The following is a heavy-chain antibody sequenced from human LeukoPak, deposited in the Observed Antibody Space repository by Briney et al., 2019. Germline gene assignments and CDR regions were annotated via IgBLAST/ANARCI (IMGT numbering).Heavy chain of an antibody. V-gene: IGHV1-2*06. Sequence: GSVKVSCKASGYSFNDYSMHWVRQAPGQGLEWMGRINSNSGGTSYVHNFQGRVTMTRDTSINTAYMELSGLTSDDTAVYYCARGGSGSGYLYYFDYWGQGTLVSVSS. CDR3: ARGGSGSGYLYYFDY. J-gene: IGHJ4*02. CDR2: INSNSGGT. D-gene: IGHD3-10*01. CDR1: GYSFNDYS.